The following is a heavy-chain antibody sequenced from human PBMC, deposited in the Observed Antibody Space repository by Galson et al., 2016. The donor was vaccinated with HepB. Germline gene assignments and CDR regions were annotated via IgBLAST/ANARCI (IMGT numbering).Heavy chain of an antibody. Sequence: QSGAEVKKPGESLKISCKGSGYNFSNYWIAWVRQMPGKGLELMGIIYPGDSDIRSTSSFQGQVTISADKSSSTAYLQGSSLKASDTAMYYCARRGYGSGSFRDWFDPWGQGTLVTVSS. CDR3: ARRGYGSGSFRDWFDP. J-gene: IGHJ5*02. CDR2: IYPGDSDI. V-gene: IGHV5-51*01. CDR1: GYNFSNYW. D-gene: IGHD6-19*01.